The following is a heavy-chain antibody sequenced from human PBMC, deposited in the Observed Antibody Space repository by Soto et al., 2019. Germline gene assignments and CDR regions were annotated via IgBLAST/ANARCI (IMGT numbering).Heavy chain of an antibody. CDR3: AKALGGYYYDSSDY. J-gene: IGHJ4*02. V-gene: IGHV3-23*01. D-gene: IGHD3-22*01. CDR1: GFTFSSYA. CDR2: ISGSGGST. Sequence: GGSLRLSCAASGFTFSSYAMSWVRQAPGKGLEWVSAISGSGGSTYYADSVKGRFTISRDNSKNTLYLQMNSLRAEDTAVYYCAKALGGYYYDSSDYWGQGTLVTAPQ.